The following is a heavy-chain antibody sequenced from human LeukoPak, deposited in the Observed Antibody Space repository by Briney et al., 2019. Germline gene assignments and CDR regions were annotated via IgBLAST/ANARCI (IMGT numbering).Heavy chain of an antibody. V-gene: IGHV4-39*07. D-gene: IGHD6-19*01. CDR3: ASVRGYSSGWYASGFDP. J-gene: IGHJ5*02. CDR2: IYYSGST. CDR1: GGSISSSSYY. Sequence: SETLSLTCTVSGGSISSSSYYWGWIRQPPGKGPEWIGSIYYSGSTNYNPSLKSRVTISLDTSKNQFSLKLTSVAAADTAVYYCASVRGYSSGWYASGFDPWGQGTLVTVSS.